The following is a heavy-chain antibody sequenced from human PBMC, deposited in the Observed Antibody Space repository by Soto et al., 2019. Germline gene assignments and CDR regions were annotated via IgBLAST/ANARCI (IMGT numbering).Heavy chain of an antibody. CDR3: ARDPSYGDYYYGMDV. CDR1: GGSISSGDYY. CDR2: IYYSGST. V-gene: IGHV4-30-4*01. D-gene: IGHD4-17*01. J-gene: IGHJ6*02. Sequence: SETLSLTSTVSGGSISSGDYYWSWIRQPPGKGLEWIGYIYYSGSTYYNPSLKSRVTISVDTSKNQFSLKLSSVTAADTAVYYCARDPSYGDYYYGMDVWGQGTTVTVSS.